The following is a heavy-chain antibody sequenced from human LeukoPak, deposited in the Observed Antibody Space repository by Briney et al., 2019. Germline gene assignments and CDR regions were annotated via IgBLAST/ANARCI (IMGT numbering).Heavy chain of an antibody. CDR2: IWYDGSNK. CDR1: GFTFSSYG. J-gene: IGHJ5*02. Sequence: GGSLRLSCAASGFTFSSYGMHWVRQAPGKGLEWVAVIWYDGSNKYYTDSVKGRFTIARDNSENTLYLQMNSLRAEDTAVYYFTRDPRRTSLANSFDPWGQGTLVIVSS. CDR3: TRDPRRTSLANSFDP. D-gene: IGHD2-2*01. V-gene: IGHV3-33*01.